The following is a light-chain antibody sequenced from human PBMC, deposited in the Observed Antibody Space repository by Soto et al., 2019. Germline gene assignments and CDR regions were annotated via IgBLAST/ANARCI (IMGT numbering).Light chain of an antibody. Sequence: DIQMTQSPSSLSASVGDRVIITCRASQNINNYLNWYQQKPGKAPKLLIYATSSLQSGVPSRFSGSGSGTDFTLTISSLQPEDFATYYCQQSYSIPPLTFGGGTKVEMK. V-gene: IGKV1-39*01. J-gene: IGKJ4*01. CDR1: QNINNY. CDR3: QQSYSIPPLT. CDR2: ATS.